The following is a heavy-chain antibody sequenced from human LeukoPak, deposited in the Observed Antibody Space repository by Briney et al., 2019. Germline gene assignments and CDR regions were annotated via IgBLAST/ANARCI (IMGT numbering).Heavy chain of an antibody. CDR2: INPNSGGT. J-gene: IGHJ6*03. Sequence: GAPVKVSCKASGYTFTGYYMHWVRQAPGQGLEWMGWINPNSGGTNYAQKFQGRVTMTRDTSISTAYMELSRLRSDDTAVYYCARDLSGLYYYYYMDVWGKGTTVTVSS. CDR1: GYTFTGYY. D-gene: IGHD5-12*01. CDR3: ARDLSGLYYYYYMDV. V-gene: IGHV1-2*02.